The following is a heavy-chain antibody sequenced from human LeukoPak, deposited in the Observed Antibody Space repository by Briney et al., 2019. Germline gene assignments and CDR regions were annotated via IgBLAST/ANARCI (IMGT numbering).Heavy chain of an antibody. CDR1: GGTFSSYA. D-gene: IGHD1/OR15-1a*01. CDR3: ARGEQYYYYYYMDV. J-gene: IGHJ6*03. V-gene: IGHV1-69*01. Sequence: SVKVSCKASGGTFSSYATSWVRQAPGQGLEWMGGIIPIFGTANYAQKFQGRVTITADESTSTAYMELSSLRSEDTAVYYCARGEQYYYYYYMDVWGKGTTVTVSS. CDR2: IIPIFGTA.